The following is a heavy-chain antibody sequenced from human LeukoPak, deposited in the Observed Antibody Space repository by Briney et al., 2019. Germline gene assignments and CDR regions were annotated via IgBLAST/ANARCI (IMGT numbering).Heavy chain of an antibody. V-gene: IGHV3-23*01. J-gene: IGHJ4*02. D-gene: IGHD1-26*01. CDR1: GFTFSTYA. CDR3: ARSTVGTSCCTAVDY. Sequence: GGSLTLSCAASGFTFSTYAMTWVRQPPGKGLEWVSGISAGGDRTYYADSVKGRFTISRDNSKNTLYLQMNSLRAEDTAEYYCARSTVGTSCCTAVDYWGQGTLVTVSS. CDR2: ISAGGDRT.